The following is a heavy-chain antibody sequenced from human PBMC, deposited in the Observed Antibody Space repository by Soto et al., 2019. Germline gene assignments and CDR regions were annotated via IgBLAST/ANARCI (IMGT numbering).Heavy chain of an antibody. V-gene: IGHV4-59*01. J-gene: IGHJ6*03. Sequence: SETLSLTCTVSGGSISSYYWSWIRQPPGKGLEWIGYIYYSGSTNYNPSLKSRVTISVDTSKNQFSLKLSSVTAADTAVYYCARVTLTGDIVVPAATHYYYYYYMDVWGKGTTVTVSS. CDR1: GGSISSYY. D-gene: IGHD2-2*01. CDR3: ARVTLTGDIVVPAATHYYYYYYMDV. CDR2: IYYSGST.